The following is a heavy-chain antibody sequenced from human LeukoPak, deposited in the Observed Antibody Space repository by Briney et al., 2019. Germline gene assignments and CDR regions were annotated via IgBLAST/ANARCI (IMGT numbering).Heavy chain of an antibody. CDR3: ARDGGNQLLPDAFDI. J-gene: IGHJ3*02. Sequence: SETLSLTCTVSGYSIISGYSWEWIRQPPGKGLEWIGSFHYSGSTYYNPSLMSRVTISGDTSKNQFSLRLSSVTAADTAVYYCARDGGNQLLPDAFDIWGQGTMVTVSS. D-gene: IGHD2-2*01. CDR1: GYSIISGYS. V-gene: IGHV4-38-2*02. CDR2: FHYSGST.